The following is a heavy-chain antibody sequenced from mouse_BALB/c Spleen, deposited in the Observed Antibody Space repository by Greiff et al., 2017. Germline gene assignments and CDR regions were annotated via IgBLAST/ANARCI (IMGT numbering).Heavy chain of an antibody. CDR2: ISTYYGDA. J-gene: IGHJ2*01. Sequence: QVQLQQSGAELVRPGVSVKISCKGSGYTFTDYAMHWVKQSHAKSLEWIGVISTYYGDASYNQKFKDKATLTVDKSSSTAYMQLSSLTSEDSAVYYCARWGGSDYFDYWGQGTTLTVSS. CDR3: ARWGGSDYFDY. V-gene: IGHV1-67*01. CDR1: GYTFTDYA.